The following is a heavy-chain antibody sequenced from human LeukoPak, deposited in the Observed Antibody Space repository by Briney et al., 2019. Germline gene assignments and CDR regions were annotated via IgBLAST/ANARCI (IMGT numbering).Heavy chain of an antibody. CDR2: ISYDGSNK. CDR1: GFTFSSYA. CDR3: ARDHRITIFGVVNTDYFDY. J-gene: IGHJ4*02. Sequence: PGGSLRLSCAASGFTFSSYAMHWVRQAPGKGLEWVAVISYDGSNKYYADSVKGRFTISRDNSKNTLYLQMNSLRAEDTAVYYCARDHRITIFGVVNTDYFDYWGQGTLVTVSS. D-gene: IGHD3-3*01. V-gene: IGHV3-30-3*01.